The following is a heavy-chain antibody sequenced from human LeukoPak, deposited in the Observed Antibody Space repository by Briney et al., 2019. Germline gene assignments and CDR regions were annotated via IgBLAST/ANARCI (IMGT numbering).Heavy chain of an antibody. CDR3: ARGAVLRGWYHY. CDR1: GGTFSSYA. Sequence: ASVKVSCKASGGTFSSYAISWVRQAPGQGLEWMGGIIPIFGTANYAQKFQGRVTITADESTSTAYMELSSLRSEDTAVYYCARGAVLRGWYHYWGRGTLVTVSS. D-gene: IGHD6-19*01. J-gene: IGHJ4*02. CDR2: IIPIFGTA. V-gene: IGHV1-69*13.